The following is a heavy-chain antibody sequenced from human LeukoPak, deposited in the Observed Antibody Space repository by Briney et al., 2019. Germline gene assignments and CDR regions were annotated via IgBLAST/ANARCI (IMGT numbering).Heavy chain of an antibody. CDR1: GFTFTDHP. CDR2: IGGDGIA. D-gene: IGHD3-16*01. V-gene: IGHV3-69-1*01. J-gene: IGHJ4*02. CDR3: AKDRANWAIDD. Sequence: GESLRLSCVASGFTFTDHPMNWVRQAPGKGLEWISYIGGDGIAFYADSVKGRFTASKDDARKSVYLQTNSLRVEDTAVYYCAKDRANWAIDDWGQGTQVTVSS.